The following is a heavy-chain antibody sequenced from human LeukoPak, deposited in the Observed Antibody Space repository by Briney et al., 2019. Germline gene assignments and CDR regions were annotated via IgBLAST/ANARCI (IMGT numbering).Heavy chain of an antibody. V-gene: IGHV1-8*03. D-gene: IGHD3-10*01. J-gene: IGHJ4*02. CDR2: MNPNSGNT. CDR3: ARATTYYYGSGSYSD. CDR1: GYTFTSYD. Sequence: ASVKVSCKASGYTFTSYDINWVRQATGQGLEWMGWMNPNSGNTGYAQKFQGRVTITRNTSISTAYMELSSLRSEDTAVYYCARATTYYYGSGSYSDWGQETLVTVSS.